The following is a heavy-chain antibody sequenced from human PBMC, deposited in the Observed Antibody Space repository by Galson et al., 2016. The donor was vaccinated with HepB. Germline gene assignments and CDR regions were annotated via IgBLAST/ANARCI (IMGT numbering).Heavy chain of an antibody. Sequence: SVKVSCKASGDTFSSYIISWVRQAPGQGLEWMGEFIAVFGTNYYAKRFQGRVTITADASTSTVYMDLTGLTSEDTAIHYSTSDRGHYYDLWGQGTLVTVSS. CDR1: GDTFSSYI. CDR3: TSDRGHYYDL. V-gene: IGHV1-69*13. CDR2: FIAVFGTN. J-gene: IGHJ4*02.